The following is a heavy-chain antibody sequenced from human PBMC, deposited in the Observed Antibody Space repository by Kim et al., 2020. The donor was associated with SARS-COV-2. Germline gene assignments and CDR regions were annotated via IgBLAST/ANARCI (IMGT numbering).Heavy chain of an antibody. V-gene: IGHV4-34*01. CDR3: ASGTPRDCGGDCYSDY. J-gene: IGHJ4*02. Sequence: SLKSRVTISVDTSQNQFSLKLSSVTAADTAVYYCASGTPRDCGGDCYSDYWGQGTLVTVSS. D-gene: IGHD2-21*02.